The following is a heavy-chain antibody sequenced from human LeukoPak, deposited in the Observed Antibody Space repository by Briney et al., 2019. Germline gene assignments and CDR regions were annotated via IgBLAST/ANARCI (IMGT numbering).Heavy chain of an antibody. CDR1: GFTFSSYA. D-gene: IGHD3-22*01. Sequence: GGSLRLSCAASGFTFSSYAMHWVRQAPGKGLEYVSAISSNGGSTYYANSVKGRFTISRDNSKNTLYLQMGSLRAEDMAVCYCARGGFVVITSLVDYWGQGTLVTVSS. CDR2: ISSNGGST. J-gene: IGHJ4*02. V-gene: IGHV3-64*01. CDR3: ARGGFVVITSLVDY.